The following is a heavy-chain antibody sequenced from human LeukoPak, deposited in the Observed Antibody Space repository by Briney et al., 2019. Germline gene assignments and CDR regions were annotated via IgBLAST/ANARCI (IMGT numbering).Heavy chain of an antibody. CDR1: GGSISSHY. CDR2: ISNSGST. V-gene: IGHV4-59*11. J-gene: IGHJ6*03. CDR3: GRDALVGYFSYYYMDV. Sequence: ASETLSLTCTVSGGSISSHYWTWIRQSPVKGLEWIGDISNSGSTSYNPSLKSRVTISIDTSKNQFSRKLSSVTAADTAVYYCGRDALVGYFSYYYMDVWGKGTTVTVSS. D-gene: IGHD2-15*01.